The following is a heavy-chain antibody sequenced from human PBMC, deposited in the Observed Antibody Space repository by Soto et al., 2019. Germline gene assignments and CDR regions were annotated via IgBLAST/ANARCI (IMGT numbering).Heavy chain of an antibody. D-gene: IGHD3-22*01. CDR1: GFSFNIFA. CDR3: AKDPTSYDSSAQFDS. CDR2: ISGGGGST. Sequence: EVKLLESGGRLVQPGGSLRLCCAASGFSFNIFAMNWVRQAPGQGLEWVSGISGGGGSTYYADSVKGRFTISRDNSNNTLYLQMNSLRAEDTAVYYCAKDPTSYDSSAQFDSWCQGTLVTVSS. J-gene: IGHJ4*02. V-gene: IGHV3-23*01.